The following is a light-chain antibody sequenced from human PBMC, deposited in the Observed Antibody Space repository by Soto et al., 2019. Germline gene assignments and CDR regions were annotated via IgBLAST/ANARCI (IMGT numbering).Light chain of an antibody. Sequence: QSALTQPPSASGSPGQSVTISCAGTSSDVGGYNYVSWYQQHPGKAPTLMIYEVSKRPSGVPDRFSGSKSGNTASLTVSGLQAEDEADDYCSSYGGGNTVVFGGGTKLTVL. J-gene: IGLJ2*01. CDR2: EVS. CDR1: SSDVGGYNY. V-gene: IGLV2-8*01. CDR3: SSYGGGNTVV.